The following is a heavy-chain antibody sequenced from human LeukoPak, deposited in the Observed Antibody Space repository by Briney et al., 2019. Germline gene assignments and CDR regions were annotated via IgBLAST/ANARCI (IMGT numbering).Heavy chain of an antibody. CDR3: AELGITMIGGV. D-gene: IGHD3-10*02. Sequence: GGSLRLSCAASGFTFSSYWMSWARQAPGQGLEWVSSISSSSSYIYYADSVKGRFTISRDNAKNSLYLQMNSLRAEDTAVYYCAELGITMIGGVWGKGTTFIISS. CDR2: ISSSSSYI. CDR1: GFTFSSYW. J-gene: IGHJ6*04. V-gene: IGHV3-21*01.